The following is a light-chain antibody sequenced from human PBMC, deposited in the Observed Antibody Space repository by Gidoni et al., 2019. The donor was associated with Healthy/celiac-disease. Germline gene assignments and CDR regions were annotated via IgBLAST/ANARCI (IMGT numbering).Light chain of an antibody. CDR3: QQRSNWPVT. V-gene: IGKV3-11*01. CDR1: QSVSSY. CDR2: DAS. Sequence: EIVLPQSPATLSLSPGERATLACRASQSVSSYLAWYQQKPGQAPRLLIYDASNRATGIPARFSGSGSGTDFTLTISSLEPEDFAVYYCQQRSNWPVTFGPXTKVDIK. J-gene: IGKJ3*01.